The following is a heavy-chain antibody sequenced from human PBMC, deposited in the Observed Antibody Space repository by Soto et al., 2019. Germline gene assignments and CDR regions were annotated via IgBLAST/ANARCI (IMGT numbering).Heavy chain of an antibody. D-gene: IGHD6-19*01. CDR1: GGSISSGGYY. V-gene: IGHV4-31*03. CDR3: ARDQQWSVQEGVGPFDF. J-gene: IGHJ3*01. Sequence: QIQLQESGPGLVKPSQTLSLTCTVSGGSISSGGYYWSWIRQHPGKGLEWIAYMYYSGSSYYNPSLKSRLTMSVDMSQNQFSLRLTSVTAADTAMYFCARDQQWSVQEGVGPFDFWGQGIMVTVSS. CDR2: MYYSGSS.